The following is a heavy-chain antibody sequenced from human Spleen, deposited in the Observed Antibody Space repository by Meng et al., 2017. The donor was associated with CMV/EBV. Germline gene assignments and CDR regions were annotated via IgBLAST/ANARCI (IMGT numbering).Heavy chain of an antibody. Sequence: GDDYWSWIRQPPGKGLEAIGYIYYSGSTYYNPSLKSRVTIAVDTSKNQFSLKLSSVTAADTAVYYCARARYIVVVPVAKIRNWFDPWGQGTLVTVSS. J-gene: IGHJ5*02. D-gene: IGHD2-2*01. CDR2: IYYSGST. V-gene: IGHV4-30-4*08. CDR3: ARARYIVVVPVAKIRNWFDP. CDR1: GDDY.